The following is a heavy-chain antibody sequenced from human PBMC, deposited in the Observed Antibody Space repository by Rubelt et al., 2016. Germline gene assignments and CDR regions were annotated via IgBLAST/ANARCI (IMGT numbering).Heavy chain of an antibody. J-gene: IGHJ4*02. CDR3: AIAHYYDRSGYIDF. D-gene: IGHD3-22*01. CDR1: GFTFSSYG. Sequence: GGCLRLSCAASGFTFSSYGMNWVRQAPGKGLEWVSGISGSGDTTYYTDSVKGRFTISRDNSQNTLSLQMNNLRAEDTAVYYCAIAHYYDRSGYIDFWGQGTLVTVSS. V-gene: IGHV3-23*01. CDR2: ISGSGDTT.